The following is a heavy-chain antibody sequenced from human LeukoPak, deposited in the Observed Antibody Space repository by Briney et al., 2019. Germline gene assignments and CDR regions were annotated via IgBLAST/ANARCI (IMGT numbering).Heavy chain of an antibody. D-gene: IGHD2-15*01. Sequence: GGSLRLLCAASGFTFSSYNMNWVRQAPGKGLEWVSSISSSSSYIYYADSVKGRFTIFRDSAKNSLFLQMNSLRAEDTAVYYCARDRWHDYWGQGTLVTVSS. CDR1: GFTFSSYN. J-gene: IGHJ4*02. CDR2: ISSSSSYI. CDR3: ARDRWHDY. V-gene: IGHV3-21*01.